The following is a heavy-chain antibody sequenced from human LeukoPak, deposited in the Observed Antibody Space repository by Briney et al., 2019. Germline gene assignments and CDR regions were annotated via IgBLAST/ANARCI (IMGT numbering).Heavy chain of an antibody. V-gene: IGHV1-24*01. CDR1: GYTLTELS. CDR3: ATGIWVPAAEGYFDY. CDR2: FDPEDGET. J-gene: IGHJ4*02. D-gene: IGHD2-2*01. Sequence: ASVKVSCKVSGYTLTELSMHWVRQAPGKGLEWMGGFDPEDGETIYAQKFQGGVTMTEDTSTDTAYMELSSLRSEDTAVYYCATGIWVPAAEGYFDYWGQGTLVTVSS.